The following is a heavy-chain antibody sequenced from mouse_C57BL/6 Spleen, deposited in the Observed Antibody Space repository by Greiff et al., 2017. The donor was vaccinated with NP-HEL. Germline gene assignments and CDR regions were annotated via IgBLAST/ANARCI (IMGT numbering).Heavy chain of an antibody. Sequence: EVQLVESGPGLVKPSQSLSLTCSVTGYSITSGYYWNWIRQFPGNKLEWMGYISYDGSNNYNPSLKNRISITRDTSKNQFFLKLNSVTTEDTATYYCARVNYGGYFDVWGTGTTVTVSS. CDR3: ARVNYGGYFDV. CDR2: ISYDGSN. V-gene: IGHV3-6*01. CDR1: GYSITSGYY. J-gene: IGHJ1*03. D-gene: IGHD1-1*01.